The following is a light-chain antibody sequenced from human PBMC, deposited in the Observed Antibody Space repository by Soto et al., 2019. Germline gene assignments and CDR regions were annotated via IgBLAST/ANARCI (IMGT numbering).Light chain of an antibody. CDR3: SSYSSSSTYV. J-gene: IGLJ1*01. Sequence: QSALTQPAYVSGSSGQSVTISYTGTSSDVGWYDFVCWYQHHPGKALNLMIYDVSNRPSGVSNRFSGAKSGNTASLTISGLWPEDEADYYCSSYSSSSTYVFGTGTKVTVL. CDR1: SSDVGWYDF. V-gene: IGLV2-14*03. CDR2: DVS.